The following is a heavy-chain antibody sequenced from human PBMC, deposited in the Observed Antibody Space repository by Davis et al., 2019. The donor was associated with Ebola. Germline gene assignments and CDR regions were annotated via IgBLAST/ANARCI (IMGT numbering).Heavy chain of an antibody. CDR2: IYYSGST. J-gene: IGHJ6*02. CDR1: GGSISSGGYY. CDR3: ARGLRMGLSSWHYYYYYGMDV. D-gene: IGHD6-13*01. V-gene: IGHV4-31*03. Sequence: MPSETLSLTCTVSGGSISSGGYYWSWIRQHPGKGLEWIGYIYYSGSTYYNPSLKSRVTISVDTSKNQFSLKLSSVTAADTAVYYCARGLRMGLSSWHYYYYYGMDVWGQGTTVTVSS.